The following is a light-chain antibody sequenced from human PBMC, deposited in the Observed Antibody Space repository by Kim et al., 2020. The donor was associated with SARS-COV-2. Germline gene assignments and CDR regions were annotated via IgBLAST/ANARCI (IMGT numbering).Light chain of an antibody. CDR3: CSYAGSSTPYV. V-gene: IGLV2-23*02. Sequence: QSALTQPASVSGSPGQSITISCTGTSSDVGNYNLVSWYQQHPGKAPKLMIYEVSKRPSGVSNRFSGSKSGNTASLTISGLQAEDEADYYCCSYAGSSTPYVFGTGNKVTVL. CDR1: SSDVGNYNL. J-gene: IGLJ1*01. CDR2: EVS.